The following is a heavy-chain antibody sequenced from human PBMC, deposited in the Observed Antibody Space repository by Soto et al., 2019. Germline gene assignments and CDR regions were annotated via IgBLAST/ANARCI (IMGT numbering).Heavy chain of an antibody. Sequence: SETLSLTCTVSGGSISSGGYYWSWIRQHPGKGLEWIGYIYYSGSTYYNPSLKSRVTISVDTSKNQFSLKLSSVTAAHTAVYYCARVRARCIAAAGRGDCSYNWFDPGAREPWSPSPQ. D-gene: IGHD6-13*01. CDR3: ARVRARCIAAAGRGDCSYNWFDP. CDR2: IYYSGST. V-gene: IGHV4-31*03. J-gene: IGHJ5*02. CDR1: GGSISSGGYY.